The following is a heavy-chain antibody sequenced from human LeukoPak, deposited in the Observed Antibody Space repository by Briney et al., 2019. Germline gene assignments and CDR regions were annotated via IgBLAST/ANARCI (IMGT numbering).Heavy chain of an antibody. CDR2: ISGSGGST. CDR1: GFTFSSYA. D-gene: IGHD5-12*01. V-gene: IGHV3-23*01. J-gene: IGHJ4*02. CDR3: AKRFEVATTKNPSFDY. Sequence: SGGSLRLSCAASGFTFSSYAMSWVRQAPGRGLEWVSAISGSGGSTYYADSVKGRFTISRDNSKNTLYLQMNSLRAEDTAVYYCAKRFEVATTKNPSFDYWGQGTLVTVSS.